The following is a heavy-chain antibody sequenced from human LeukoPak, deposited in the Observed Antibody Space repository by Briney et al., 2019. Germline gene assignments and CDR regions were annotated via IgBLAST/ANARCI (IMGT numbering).Heavy chain of an antibody. V-gene: IGHV3-9*01. J-gene: IGHJ6*02. CDR2: ISWNSGSSV. Sequence: GGSLRLSCAASGFKFDDYGIHWVRQAPGKGLEWVSGISWNSGSSVAYADSVKGRFTISRDTAKNSLYLQMNSLRVEDTALYYCVKDLDCSSTTCSSFGLDVWGQGTTVIVSS. D-gene: IGHD2-2*01. CDR1: GFKFDDYG. CDR3: VKDLDCSSTTCSSFGLDV.